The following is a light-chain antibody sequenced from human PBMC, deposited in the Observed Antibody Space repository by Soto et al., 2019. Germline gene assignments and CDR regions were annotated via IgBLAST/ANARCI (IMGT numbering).Light chain of an antibody. V-gene: IGKV1-8*01. CDR3: QQYYSYPRT. Sequence: AIRMTQSPSSFSASTGDRLTITCRASQGISSYLAWYQQKPGKAPKXLIYAASTLQSGVPSRFSVIGSGTDRTLTIGCLHSEDGETYYCQQYYSYPRTFGPGTKVDI. CDR2: AAS. J-gene: IGKJ1*01. CDR1: QGISSY.